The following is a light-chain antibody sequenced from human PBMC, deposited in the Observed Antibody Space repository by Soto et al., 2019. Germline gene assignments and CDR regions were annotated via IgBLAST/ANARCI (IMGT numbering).Light chain of an antibody. V-gene: IGKV3-15*01. J-gene: IGKJ1*01. Sequence: EIVMTQSPATLSVSPGEGATLSCRASQSVSSKLAWYQQKPGQAPRLLIYGASTRATGIPARFSGSGSGTEFTLTIGSLQSEDFAVYYCQQYNNWLTWTFGQGTKVDIK. CDR1: QSVSSK. CDR2: GAS. CDR3: QQYNNWLTWT.